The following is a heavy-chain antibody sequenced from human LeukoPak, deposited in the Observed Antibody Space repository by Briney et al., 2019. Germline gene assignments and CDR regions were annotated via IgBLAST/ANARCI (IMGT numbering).Heavy chain of an antibody. CDR2: IIPNLGTT. CDR3: AKQSTEQFSSSYAYGDFDY. Sequence: ASVKVSCKASGGTSNSHAISWVRQAPGQGLEWMGRIIPNLGTTNRAQNFQDRVTLTADKSTNTAYMELTSLTSDDTAFYYCAKQSTEQFSSSYAYGDFDYWGQGTLVTVSS. CDR1: GGTSNSHA. J-gene: IGHJ4*02. V-gene: IGHV1-69*04. D-gene: IGHD6-6*01.